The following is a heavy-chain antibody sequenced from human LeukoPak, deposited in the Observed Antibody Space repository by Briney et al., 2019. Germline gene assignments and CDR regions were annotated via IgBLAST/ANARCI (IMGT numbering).Heavy chain of an antibody. CDR2: INAGNGNT. D-gene: IGHD3-10*01. Sequence: ASVKVSCKASGGTFSSYAISWVRQAPGQRLEWMGWINAGNGNTKYSQKFQGRVTITRDTSASTAYMELSSLRSEDTAVYYCAREIWFGESAFDYWGQGTLVTVSS. CDR3: AREIWFGESAFDY. V-gene: IGHV1-3*01. J-gene: IGHJ4*02. CDR1: GGTFSSYA.